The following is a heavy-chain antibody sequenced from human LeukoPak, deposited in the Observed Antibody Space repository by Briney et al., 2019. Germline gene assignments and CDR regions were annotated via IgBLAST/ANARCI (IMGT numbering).Heavy chain of an antibody. CDR3: ARDTFDCSSTSCYIKTFDY. J-gene: IGHJ4*02. CDR1: GFTFSSYS. D-gene: IGHD2-2*02. V-gene: IGHV3-48*01. CDR2: ISSSSSTI. Sequence: GGSLRLSCAASGFTFSSYSMNWDRQAPGKGLEWVSYISSSSSTIYYADSVKGRFTISRDNAKNSLYLQMNSLRAEDTAVYYCARDTFDCSSTSCYIKTFDYWGQGTLVTASS.